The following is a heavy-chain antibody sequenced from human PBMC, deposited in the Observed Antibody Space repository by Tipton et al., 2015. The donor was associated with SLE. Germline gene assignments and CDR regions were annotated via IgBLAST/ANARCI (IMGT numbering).Heavy chain of an antibody. V-gene: IGHV4-39*02. CDR1: GDSLSNPDYY. D-gene: IGHD3-10*01. CDR3: AREEMITVIRGTAGAY. Sequence: TLSLTCTVSGDSLSNPDYYWGWIRQSPGKGLQWIATVYYNGATQYNPSLKSRVAISVGTSTNQVYLRLNSVTAADTAVYYCAREEMITVIRGTAGAYWGQGVLVTVSS. CDR2: VYYNGAT. J-gene: IGHJ4*02.